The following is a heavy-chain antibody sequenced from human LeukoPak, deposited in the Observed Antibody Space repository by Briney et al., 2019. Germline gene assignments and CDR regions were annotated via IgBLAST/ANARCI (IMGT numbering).Heavy chain of an antibody. D-gene: IGHD5-18*01. J-gene: IGHJ4*02. CDR1: GYTFTGYY. CDR3: ARDEDTAMVIGQFDY. CDR2: INPNSGGT. V-gene: IGHV1-2*02. Sequence: ASVKVSCKASGYTFTGYYMHWVRQAPGQGLEWMGWINPNSGGTNYAQKFQGRVTMTRDTSISTAYMELSRLRSDGTAVYYCARDEDTAMVIGQFDYWGQGTLVTVSS.